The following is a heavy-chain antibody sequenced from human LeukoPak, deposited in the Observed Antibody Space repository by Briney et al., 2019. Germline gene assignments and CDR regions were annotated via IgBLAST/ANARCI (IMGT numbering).Heavy chain of an antibody. CDR2: ISNDGSKK. J-gene: IGHJ4*02. Sequence: PGGSLRLSCAVSGFTFSSYGMHWVRQAPGKGLEWVAVISNDGSKKYYVDSVKGRFTVSRDNSKNTLYLQMNSLRAEDTAVYYCAKSGYSYGYYFDYWGQGTLVTVSS. V-gene: IGHV3-30*18. CDR1: GFTFSSYG. CDR3: AKSGYSYGYYFDY. D-gene: IGHD5-18*01.